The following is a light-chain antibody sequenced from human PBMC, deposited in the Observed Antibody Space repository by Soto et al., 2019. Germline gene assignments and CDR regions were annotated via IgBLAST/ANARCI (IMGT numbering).Light chain of an antibody. J-gene: IGKJ2*01. CDR3: QQYKDWYT. CDR1: QSVGSN. V-gene: IGKV3-15*01. Sequence: EIVMTQSPATLSVSPGERATLSCRASQSVGSNLAWYQHRPGQAPRLLILGASTMDNGVPARFSGSGSGTEFTLTISGLQSEDSAVYYCQQYKDWYTFGQGTKLQIK. CDR2: GAS.